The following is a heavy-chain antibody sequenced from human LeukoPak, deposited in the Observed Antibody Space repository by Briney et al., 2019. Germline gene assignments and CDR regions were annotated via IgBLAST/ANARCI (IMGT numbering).Heavy chain of an antibody. Sequence: GALRLPCAAPGFNFRSFAMQWVRQAPSKGLEWGAVIPYDGSNKYYADSVKGRFTISRDNSKNTLYLQMNSLRAEDTAVYYCARDQPVLGLYSGAFDIWGQGTMVTVSS. J-gene: IGHJ3*02. V-gene: IGHV3-30-3*01. CDR2: IPYDGSNK. D-gene: IGHD2-2*02. CDR1: GFNFRSFA. CDR3: ARDQPVLGLYSGAFDI.